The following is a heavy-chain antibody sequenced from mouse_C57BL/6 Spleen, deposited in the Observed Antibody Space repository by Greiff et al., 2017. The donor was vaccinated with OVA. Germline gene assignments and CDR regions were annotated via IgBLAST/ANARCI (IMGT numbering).Heavy chain of an antibody. V-gene: IGHV3-6*01. CDR3: ARGEETYYGSSYDAMDY. D-gene: IGHD1-1*01. J-gene: IGHJ4*01. CDR1: GYSITSGYY. CDR2: ISYDGSN. Sequence: EVKLMESGPGLVKPSQSLSLTCSVTGYSITSGYYWNWIRQFPGNKLEWMGYISYDGSNNYNPSLKNRISITLDTSKNQFFLKLNSVTTEDTATYYCARGEETYYGSSYDAMDYWGQGTSVTVSS.